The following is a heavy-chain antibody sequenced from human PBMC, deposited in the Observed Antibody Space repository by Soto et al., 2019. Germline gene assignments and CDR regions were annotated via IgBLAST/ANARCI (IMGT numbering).Heavy chain of an antibody. V-gene: IGHV3-33*01. CDR1: GFTFSNYG. CDR2: IWYDGDNK. CDR3: ARDLSGPLDY. Sequence: LRLSCAASGFTFSNYGMHWVRQAPGKGLEWVAMIWYDGDNKYYVDSVKGRFTISRDNSKNTLYLQMNSLRAEDTAVYYCARDLSGPLDYWGQGTLVTVSS. D-gene: IGHD3-16*02. J-gene: IGHJ4*02.